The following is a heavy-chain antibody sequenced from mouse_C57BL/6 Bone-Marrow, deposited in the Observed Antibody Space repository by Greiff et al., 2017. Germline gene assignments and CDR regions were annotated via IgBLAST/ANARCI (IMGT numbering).Heavy chain of an antibody. Sequence: VQLQQSGAELVRPGASVKLSCTASGFNIKDDYMHWVKQRPEQGLEWIGWIDPENGDTEYASKFQGKAILTADTSSNTAYLQLSSLTSEDTAVYYCTAGGTYWYFDVWGTGTTVTVSS. D-gene: IGHD2-14*01. V-gene: IGHV14-4*01. J-gene: IGHJ1*03. CDR1: GFNIKDDY. CDR3: TAGGTYWYFDV. CDR2: IDPENGDT.